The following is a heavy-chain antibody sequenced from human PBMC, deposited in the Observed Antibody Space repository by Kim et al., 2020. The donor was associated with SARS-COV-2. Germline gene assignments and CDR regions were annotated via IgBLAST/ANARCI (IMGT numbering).Heavy chain of an antibody. CDR3: ARGPYYYDSSGYYYGY. V-gene: IGHV1-69*13. CDR2: IIPIFGTA. CDR1: GGTFSSYA. D-gene: IGHD3-22*01. J-gene: IGHJ4*02. Sequence: SVKVSCKASGGTFSSYAISWVRQAPGQGLEWMGGIIPIFGTANYAQNFQGRVTITADESTSTAYMELSSLRSEDTAVYYCARGPYYYDSSGYYYGYWGQGTLVTVSS.